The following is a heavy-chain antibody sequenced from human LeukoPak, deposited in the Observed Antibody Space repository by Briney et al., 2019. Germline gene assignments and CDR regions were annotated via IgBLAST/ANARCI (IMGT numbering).Heavy chain of an antibody. Sequence: GGSLRLSCEASGLTFSSYGMSWFRQAQGKGLQWVSAITGDGTTTYYADSVKGRFTISRDNSKNMLYLQMSSLRAEDTAVYYCAKMQGYFDYWGQGTLVPVSS. J-gene: IGHJ4*02. CDR3: AKMQGYFDY. V-gene: IGHV3-23*01. CDR1: GLTFSSYG. CDR2: ITGDGTTT.